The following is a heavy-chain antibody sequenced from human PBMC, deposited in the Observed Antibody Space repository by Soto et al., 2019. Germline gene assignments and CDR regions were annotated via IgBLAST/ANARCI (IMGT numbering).Heavy chain of an antibody. V-gene: IGHV4-39*07. D-gene: IGHD3-9*01. CDR2: IYYRGNT. Sequence: PSETLSLTCTVSGGSISSSSYYWGWIRQPPGKGLEWIGSIYYRGNTYYNPSLQTRVTISVDTSKIQFSLKLSSVTVADTAVYYCARDLSDYGILTGYQRALDIWGQGTMVTVSS. J-gene: IGHJ3*02. CDR3: ARDLSDYGILTGYQRALDI. CDR1: GGSISSSSYY.